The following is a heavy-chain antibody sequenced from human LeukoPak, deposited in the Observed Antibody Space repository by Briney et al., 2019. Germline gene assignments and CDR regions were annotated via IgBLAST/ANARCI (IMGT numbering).Heavy chain of an antibody. CDR3: TTGQLWFSFDY. CDR2: IKSKTDGGTT. Sequence: EGSLRLSCAASGFIFSNYGMRWVRQAPGKGLEWVGRIKSKTDGGTTDYAAPVKGRFTISRDDSKNTLYLQMNSLKTEDTAVYYCTTGQLWFSFDYWGQGTLVTVSS. V-gene: IGHV3-15*01. D-gene: IGHD5-18*01. J-gene: IGHJ4*02. CDR1: GFIFSNYG.